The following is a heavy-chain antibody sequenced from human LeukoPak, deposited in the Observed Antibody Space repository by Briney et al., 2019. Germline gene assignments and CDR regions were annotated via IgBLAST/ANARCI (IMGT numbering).Heavy chain of an antibody. CDR3: ARLRIAASDY. J-gene: IGHJ4*02. D-gene: IGHD6-6*01. V-gene: IGHV4-34*01. CDR2: INHSGST. CDR1: GFTFSSYA. Sequence: GSLRLSCAASGFTFSSYAMSWVRQAPGKGLEWIGEINHSGSTNYNPSLKSRVTISVDTSKNQFSLKLSSVTAADTAVYYCARLRIAASDYWGQGTLVTVSS.